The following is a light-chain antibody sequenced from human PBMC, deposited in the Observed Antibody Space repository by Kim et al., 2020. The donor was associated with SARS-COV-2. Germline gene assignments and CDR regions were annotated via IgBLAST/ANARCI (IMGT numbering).Light chain of an antibody. Sequence: EIVLTQSPGTLSLSPGERATLSCRASQSVSSSYLAWYQQKPGQAPRLLIYGASSRATGIPDRFRGSGSGTDFTLTISRLEPEDFAVYYCQQYVSSPYTFGQGTKLEI. CDR2: GAS. CDR1: QSVSSSY. V-gene: IGKV3-20*01. J-gene: IGKJ2*01. CDR3: QQYVSSPYT.